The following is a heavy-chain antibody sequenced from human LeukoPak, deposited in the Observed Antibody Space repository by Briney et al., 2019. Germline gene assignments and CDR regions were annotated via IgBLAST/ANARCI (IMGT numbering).Heavy chain of an antibody. D-gene: IGHD2/OR15-2a*01. CDR3: ARLNIAYYYMDV. J-gene: IGHJ6*03. CDR1: GFTVSSNY. CDR2: IHSGDNT. V-gene: IGHV3-66*02. Sequence: PGRSLRLSCAASGFTVSSNYMTWVRQAPGKGLEWVSIIHSGDNTYYADSVKGRFTISRDNSKNTLYLQMNSLRAEDTAVYYCARLNIAYYYMDVWGKGTTVTVSS.